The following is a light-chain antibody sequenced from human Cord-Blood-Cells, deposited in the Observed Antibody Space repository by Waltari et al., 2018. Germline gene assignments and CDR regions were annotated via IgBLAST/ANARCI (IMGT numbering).Light chain of an antibody. V-gene: IGKV3-20*01. CDR3: QQYGSSPQT. Sequence: EIVLTQSPGTLSLSPGERATLSCRASQSVSSSYLAWYQQKPGQAPRPLIYGASSRATGIPDRFSGSVSGTDFTHTISILEPEDFAVYYCQQYGSSPQTFGQGTKVEIK. CDR1: QSVSSSY. CDR2: GAS. J-gene: IGKJ1*01.